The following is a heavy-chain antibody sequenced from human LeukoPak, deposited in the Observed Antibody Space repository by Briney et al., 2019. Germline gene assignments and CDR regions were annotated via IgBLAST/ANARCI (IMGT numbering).Heavy chain of an antibody. CDR1: GGSISSGGYY. CDR3: ARVKGGAFDI. Sequence: SETLSLTCTVSGGSISSGGYYWSWIRQHPGTGLEWIGYIYYSGSTYYNPSLKSRVTISVDTSKNQFSLKLSSVTAADTAVYYCARVKGGAFDIWGQGTLVTVSS. J-gene: IGHJ3*02. V-gene: IGHV4-31*03. CDR2: IYYSGST.